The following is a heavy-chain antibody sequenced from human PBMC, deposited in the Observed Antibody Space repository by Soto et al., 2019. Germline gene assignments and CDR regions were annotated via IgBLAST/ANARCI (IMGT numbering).Heavy chain of an antibody. D-gene: IGHD3-10*01. J-gene: IGHJ4*02. CDR1: GFTFSSYA. Sequence: EVQLLESGGGLVQPGGSLRLSCAASGFTFSSYAMSWVRQAPGKGLEWVSGISGSGSSTYYADSVKGRFTISRDNSKNTFYLQMHSLRAADTAVYYCAKDVTMVRGELFEYWGQGTLVTVSS. V-gene: IGHV3-23*01. CDR2: ISGSGSST. CDR3: AKDVTMVRGELFEY.